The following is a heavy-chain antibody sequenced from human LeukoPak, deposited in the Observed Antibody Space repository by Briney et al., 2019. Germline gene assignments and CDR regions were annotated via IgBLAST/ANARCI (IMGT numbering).Heavy chain of an antibody. CDR2: INFSGRT. Sequence: SETLSLTCTVSVGSISGSSYSWGWIRQPPGKGLEWIGNINFSGRTNYNPSLKSRVTISVDTSKNQFSLKLNSVTAADTAIYHCARLVPEATSRDFDYWGQGALVTVSS. V-gene: IGHV4-39*01. J-gene: IGHJ4*02. CDR3: ARLVPEATSRDFDY. CDR1: VGSISGSSYS. D-gene: IGHD5-24*01.